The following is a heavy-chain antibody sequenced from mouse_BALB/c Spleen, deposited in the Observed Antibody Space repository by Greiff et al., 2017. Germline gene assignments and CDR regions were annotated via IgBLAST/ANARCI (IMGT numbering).Heavy chain of an antibody. J-gene: IGHJ3*01. Sequence: EVQGVESGGGLVKPGGSLKLSCAASGFAFSSYDMSWVRQTPEKRLEWVAYISSGGGSTYYPDTVKGRFTISRDNAKNTLYLQMSSLKSEDTAMYYCARHYYGSGAYWGQGTLVTVSA. CDR3: ARHYYGSGAY. V-gene: IGHV5-12-1*01. CDR1: GFAFSSYD. CDR2: ISSGGGST. D-gene: IGHD1-1*01.